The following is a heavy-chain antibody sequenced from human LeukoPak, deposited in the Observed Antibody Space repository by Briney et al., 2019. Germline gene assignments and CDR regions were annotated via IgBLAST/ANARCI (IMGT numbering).Heavy chain of an antibody. CDR1: GFTFSTYV. J-gene: IGHJ4*02. CDR2: ISGSGGTT. Sequence: GGSLRPSPAASGFTFSTYVMSWGRQAPGKGLEWVSAISGSGGTTYYADSVRGRFTIYRDNSKNTLYLQLNSLRAEDTAVYYCAKGTMDGGATQFVHWGQGTLVTVSS. D-gene: IGHD1-26*01. V-gene: IGHV3-23*01. CDR3: AKGTMDGGATQFVH.